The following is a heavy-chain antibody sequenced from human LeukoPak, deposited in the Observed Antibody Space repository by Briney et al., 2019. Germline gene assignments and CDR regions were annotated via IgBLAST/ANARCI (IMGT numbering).Heavy chain of an antibody. Sequence: SVKVACKASGGTFSSYAISWVRQAPGQGLEWMGRIIPIFGTANYAQKFQGRVTITTDESTSTAYMELSSLRSEDTAVYYCARAAYSSSQYFQHWGQGTLVTVSS. CDR1: GGTFSSYA. V-gene: IGHV1-69*05. J-gene: IGHJ1*01. CDR3: ARAAYSSSQYFQH. D-gene: IGHD6-13*01. CDR2: IIPIFGTA.